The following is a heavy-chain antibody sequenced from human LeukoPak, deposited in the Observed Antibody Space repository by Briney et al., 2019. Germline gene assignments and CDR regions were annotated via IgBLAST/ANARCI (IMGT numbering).Heavy chain of an antibody. D-gene: IGHD3-22*01. CDR1: GGSISSGSYY. Sequence: SETLSLTCTVSGGSISSGSYYWSWIRQPAGKGLEWIGRIYTSGSTNYNPSLKSRVTISVDTSKNQFSLKLSSVTAADTAVYYCARGAYYYDSSGYLNWGQGTLVTVSS. CDR3: ARGAYYYDSSGYLN. J-gene: IGHJ4*02. CDR2: IYTSGST. V-gene: IGHV4-61*02.